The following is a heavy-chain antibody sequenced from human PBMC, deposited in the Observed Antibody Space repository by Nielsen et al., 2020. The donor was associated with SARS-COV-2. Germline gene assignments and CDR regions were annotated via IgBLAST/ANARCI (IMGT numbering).Heavy chain of an antibody. V-gene: IGHV1-8*01. CDR1: GYTFTSYD. CDR2: MNPNSGNT. Sequence: ASVKVSCKASGYTFTSYDINWVRQATGQGLEWMGWMNPNSGNTGYAQKFQGRVTMTTDTSTSTAYMELRSLRSDDTAVYYCGRVIEYSSSPVDYWGQGTLVTVSS. D-gene: IGHD6-6*01. J-gene: IGHJ4*02. CDR3: GRVIEYSSSPVDY.